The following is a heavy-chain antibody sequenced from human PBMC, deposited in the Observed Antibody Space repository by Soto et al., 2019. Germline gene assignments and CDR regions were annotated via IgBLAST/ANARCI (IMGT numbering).Heavy chain of an antibody. V-gene: IGHV1-2*02. CDR2: INPNSGGT. Sequence: ASVKVSCKASGYTFTGYYMHWVRQAPGQGLEWMGWINPNSGGTNYAQKFQGRVTMTRDMSITTGYMELSGLTSDDTAVYYCATYYGEYVGYWGQGTLVTVSS. D-gene: IGHD4-17*01. CDR1: GYTFTGYY. J-gene: IGHJ4*02. CDR3: ATYYGEYVGY.